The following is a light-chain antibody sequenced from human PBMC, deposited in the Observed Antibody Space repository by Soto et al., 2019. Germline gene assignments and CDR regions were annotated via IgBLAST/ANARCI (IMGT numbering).Light chain of an antibody. Sequence: QSVLTKPRSVSGLPGQSVTISCTGTSSDVGGYNYVSWYQQHPGKAPKLMIYDVSKRPSGVPDRFSGSKSGNTASLTISGLQAEDEADYYCCSYAGSYPYVFGTGTKVTVL. CDR2: DVS. V-gene: IGLV2-11*01. CDR3: CSYAGSYPYV. CDR1: SSDVGGYNY. J-gene: IGLJ1*01.